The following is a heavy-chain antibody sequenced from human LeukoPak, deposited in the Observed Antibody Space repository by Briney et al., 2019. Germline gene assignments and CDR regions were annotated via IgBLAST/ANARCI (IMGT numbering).Heavy chain of an antibody. CDR2: INPDGGST. V-gene: IGHV1-46*01. J-gene: IGHJ4*02. CDR3: ARAPRNSSTMLDY. D-gene: IGHD6-13*01. CDR1: GYTFTSYW. Sequence: ASVKVSCKGSGYTFTSYWIQWVRQAPGQGLEWMGLINPDGGSTAYAHRFQGRVTMTRDTSTSTVYMDLSSLRSEDTAMYYCARAPRNSSTMLDYRGQGTLVTVSS.